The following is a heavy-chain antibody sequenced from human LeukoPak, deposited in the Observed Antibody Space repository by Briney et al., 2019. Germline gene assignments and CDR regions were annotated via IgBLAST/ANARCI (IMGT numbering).Heavy chain of an antibody. CDR3: ARDNSVGDIAWWFDP. J-gene: IGHJ5*02. Sequence: ASVTVSCKASGYSFTIHYMHWVRQAPGQGLEWLGLINTSGSSTLYAQKFQGRVTMPGDMSSTTDYMELSSLRSEDTAVYYCARDNSVGDIAWWFDPWGQGTLVTVSS. CDR2: INTSGSST. CDR1: GYSFTIHY. V-gene: IGHV1-46*01. D-gene: IGHD3-16*02.